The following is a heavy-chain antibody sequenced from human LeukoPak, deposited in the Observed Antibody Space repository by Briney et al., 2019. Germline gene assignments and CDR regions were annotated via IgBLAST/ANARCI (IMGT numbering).Heavy chain of an antibody. CDR3: ARDHGDYPKYFDY. V-gene: IGHV4-59*01. J-gene: IGHJ4*02. D-gene: IGHD4-17*01. CDR2: IYYSGST. CDR1: GGSISSYY. Sequence: SETLSFTCTVSGGSISSYYWSWIRQPPGKGLEWIGYIYYSGSTNYNPSLKSRVTISVDTSKNQFSLKLSSVTAADAAVYYCARDHGDYPKYFDYWGQGTLVTVSS.